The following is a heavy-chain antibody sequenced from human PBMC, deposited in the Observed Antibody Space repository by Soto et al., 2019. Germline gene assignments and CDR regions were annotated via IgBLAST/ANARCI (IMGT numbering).Heavy chain of an antibody. D-gene: IGHD6-19*01. CDR2: IIPILGRA. J-gene: IGHJ4*02. V-gene: IGHV1-69*02. CDR1: GGTFSSYT. Sequence: QVQLVQSGAEVKKPGSSVKVSCKASGGTFSSYTISWVRQAPGQGLEWMGRIIPILGRANYAQKFQGRVTSTADQSTSTAYMELSSMRSEDTAVYYCAAGYSSGWSFDYWGQGTLVPVSS. CDR3: AAGYSSGWSFDY.